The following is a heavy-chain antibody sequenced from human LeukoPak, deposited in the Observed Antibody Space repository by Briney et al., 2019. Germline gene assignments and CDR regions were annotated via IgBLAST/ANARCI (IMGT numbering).Heavy chain of an antibody. V-gene: IGHV4-34*01. CDR1: GGSFSGYY. J-gene: IGHJ4*02. CDR3: ARGDQWLRFQYDY. D-gene: IGHD5-12*01. CDR2: INHSGST. Sequence: SETLSLTCAVYGGSFSGYYWSWIRQPPGKGLEWIGEINHSGSTNYNPSLKSRVTISVDTSKNQFSLKLSSVTAADTAVYYCARGDQWLRFQYDYWGQGTLVTVSS.